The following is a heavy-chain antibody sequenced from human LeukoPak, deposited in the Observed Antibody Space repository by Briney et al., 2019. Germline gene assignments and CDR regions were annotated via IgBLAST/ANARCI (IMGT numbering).Heavy chain of an antibody. V-gene: IGHV3-11*01. CDR1: GFTFSNYV. D-gene: IGHD1-26*01. CDR2: TSSSGSIK. CDR3: ARGYSQFDS. Sequence: GGSLRLSCAASGFTFSNYVMSWIRQAPGKGLEWISSTSSSGSIKYYEDSVKGRFTISRDNAKNSLYLQMNSLRAEDTAMYYCARGYSQFDSWGQGTLVTVSS. J-gene: IGHJ4*02.